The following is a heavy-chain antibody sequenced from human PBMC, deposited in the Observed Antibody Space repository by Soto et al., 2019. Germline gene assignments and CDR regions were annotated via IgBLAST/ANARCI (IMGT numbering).Heavy chain of an antibody. CDR3: ARDSPPVDY. Sequence: ASVKVSCKASGYTFSSYGISWVRQAPGQGLEWMGWISAYNGNAKYAQKIQGRVTMTTDTSTSTAYMELRSLRSDDTAVYYCARDSPPVDYWGQGTLVTVSS. V-gene: IGHV1-18*01. J-gene: IGHJ4*02. CDR2: ISAYNGNA. CDR1: GYTFSSYG.